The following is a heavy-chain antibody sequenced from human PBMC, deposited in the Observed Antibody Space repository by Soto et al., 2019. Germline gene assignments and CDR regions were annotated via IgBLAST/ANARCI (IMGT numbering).Heavy chain of an antibody. CDR2: IYYSGST. CDR1: GGSISSGGYY. J-gene: IGHJ5*02. CDR3: ATGRAAAGMWGWFDP. Sequence: KPSDTLSITCTVSGGSISSGGYYWSWIRQHPGKGLEWIGYIYYSGSTYYNPSLKGRVTISVDTSKNQFSLKLSSVTAADTAVYYCATGRAAAGMWGWFDPWGQGTLVTVSS. V-gene: IGHV4-31*03. D-gene: IGHD6-13*01.